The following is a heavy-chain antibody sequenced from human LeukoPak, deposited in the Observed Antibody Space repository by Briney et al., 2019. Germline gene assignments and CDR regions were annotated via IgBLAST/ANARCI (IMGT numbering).Heavy chain of an antibody. CDR2: MNPNSGNT. CDR1: GYTFTSYD. D-gene: IGHD3-10*01. J-gene: IGHJ4*02. Sequence: ASVKVSCKASGYTFTSYDINWVRQATGQGLEWMGWMNPNSGNTGYAQKFQGRVTITRNTSISTAYMELSSLRSEDTAVYYCAIPTTYYYGSGSYPDYWGQGTLVTVSS. V-gene: IGHV1-8*03. CDR3: AIPTTYYYGSGSYPDY.